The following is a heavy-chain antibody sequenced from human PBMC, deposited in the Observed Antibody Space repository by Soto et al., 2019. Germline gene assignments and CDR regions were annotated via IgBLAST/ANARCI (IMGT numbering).Heavy chain of an antibody. J-gene: IGHJ4*02. CDR2: IGGSGGNR. Sequence: EVQLLESGGGLVQPAGSLRLSCAASGFTFNAYAMTWVRQAPGKRLEWVSAIGGSGGNRYYADSVRGRFTISRDNSKDTVDLQINSLRVEDTAVYYCARVASDYINSVDNWGQGILVTVSS. CDR1: GFTFNAYA. V-gene: IGHV3-23*01. CDR3: ARVASDYINSVDN. D-gene: IGHD4-4*01.